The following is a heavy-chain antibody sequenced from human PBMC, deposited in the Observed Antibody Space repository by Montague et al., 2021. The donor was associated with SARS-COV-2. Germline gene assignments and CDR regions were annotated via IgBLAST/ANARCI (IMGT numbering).Heavy chain of an antibody. Sequence: TLSLTCTVSIASISSGSYYWSWIRQPVGKGLEWIGRIYTSGSTNYNPSLKSRVTISVDTSKNQFSLKLSSVTATDTAVYYCARDGYSSGWNGLHWFDPWGQGTLVTVSS. CDR3: ARDGYSSGWNGLHWFDP. V-gene: IGHV4-61*02. CDR2: IYTSGST. J-gene: IGHJ5*02. D-gene: IGHD6-25*01. CDR1: IASISSGSYY.